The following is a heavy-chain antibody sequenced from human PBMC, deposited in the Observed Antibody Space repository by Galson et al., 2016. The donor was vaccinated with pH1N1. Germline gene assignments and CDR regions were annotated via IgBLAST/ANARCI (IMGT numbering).Heavy chain of an antibody. CDR3: ARQYDFGDYRGNAFDI. D-gene: IGHD4-17*01. Sequence: QSGAEVKRPGESLKISCKASGYRFTSYWIAWVRQVPGKGXXWVGVVNPGGSTIRYGPPFPGQVTISSDKSTNTAYLQWLSLKASDTATYYCARQYDFGDYRGNAFDIWGQGTMFIVSS. V-gene: IGHV5-51*03. CDR2: VNPGGSTI. CDR1: GYRFTSYW. J-gene: IGHJ3*02.